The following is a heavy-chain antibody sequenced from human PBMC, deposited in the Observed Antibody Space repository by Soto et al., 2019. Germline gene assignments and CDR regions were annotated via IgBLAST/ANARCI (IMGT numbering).Heavy chain of an antibody. CDR2: ISGSVGNT. V-gene: IGHV3-23*01. CDR1: GFTFSIYA. CDR3: AKRVGDGQRRGGVSYVMDV. D-gene: IGHD3-16*01. J-gene: IGHJ6*02. Sequence: GGSLRLSCAASGFTFSIYAMSWVRQAPGKGLEWVSSISGSVGNTYYADSVKGRFTISRDNSKNTLYLQMNSLRAEDTAVYYCAKRVGDGQRRGGVSYVMDVWGQGTRVTLSS.